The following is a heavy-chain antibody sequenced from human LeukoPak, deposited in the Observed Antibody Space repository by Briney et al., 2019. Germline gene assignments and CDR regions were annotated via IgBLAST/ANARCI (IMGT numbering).Heavy chain of an antibody. V-gene: IGHV1-8*01. CDR2: MNPNSGNT. D-gene: IGHD3-22*01. J-gene: IGHJ4*02. Sequence: ASVKVSCKASGYTFTSYDINWVRQATGQGLEWMGWMNPNSGNTVYAQKFQGRVAMTGNTSISTAYMELSSLRSEDTAVYYCARGPYYYDSSGYYYVNYWGQGTLVTVSS. CDR3: ARGPYYYDSSGYYYVNY. CDR1: GYTFTSYD.